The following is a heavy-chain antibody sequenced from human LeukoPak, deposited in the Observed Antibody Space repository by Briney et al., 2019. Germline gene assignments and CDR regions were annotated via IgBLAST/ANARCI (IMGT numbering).Heavy chain of an antibody. J-gene: IGHJ4*02. V-gene: IGHV3-20*04. CDR1: GFTFDDYG. CDR3: ARVASNYDFDY. CDR2: INSNCGST. Sequence: GGSLRLSCAASGFTFDDYGMTWVPQAPGKGLEWVSGINSNCGSTVYPDSVKCRFTISRDNAKNSLYLQMNSLRAEDTALYYCARVASNYDFDYWGQGTLVTVSS. D-gene: IGHD4-11*01.